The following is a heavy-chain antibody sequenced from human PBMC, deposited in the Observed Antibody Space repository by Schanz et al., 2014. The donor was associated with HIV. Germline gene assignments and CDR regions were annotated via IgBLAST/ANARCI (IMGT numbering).Heavy chain of an antibody. CDR1: GFRFRSYW. CDR2: IKEDGIEK. CDR3: ARQGLRFSFWLDY. V-gene: IGHV3-7*01. J-gene: IGHJ4*02. Sequence: DVQLVESGGSLVQPGGSLRLSCAASGFRFRSYWMSWVRQAPGKGLEWVANIKEDGIEKYYVDSVKGRFTISRDNAKNSLYLNMYNLRAEDTAVYGCARQGLRFSFWLDYWGQGTPVTVS. D-gene: IGHD4-17*01.